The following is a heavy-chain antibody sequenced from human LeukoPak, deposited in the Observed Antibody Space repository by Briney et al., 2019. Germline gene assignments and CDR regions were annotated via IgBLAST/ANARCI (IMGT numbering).Heavy chain of an antibody. CDR3: ARDVTYYDFWSGYYHFDY. V-gene: IGHV1-18*01. CDR1: GYTFTSDG. CDR2: ISAYNGNT. D-gene: IGHD3-3*01. J-gene: IGHJ4*02. Sequence: GASVKVSCKASGYTFTSDGISWVRQTPQQRLERMGWISAYNGNTNYAQKLQGRVTMTTDTSTSTAYMELRSLRSDDTAVYYSARDVTYYDFWSGYYHFDYWGQGTLVTVSS.